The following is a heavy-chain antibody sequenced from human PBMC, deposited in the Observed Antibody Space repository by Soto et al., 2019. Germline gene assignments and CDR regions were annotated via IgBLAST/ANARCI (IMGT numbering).Heavy chain of an antibody. J-gene: IGHJ4*02. CDR3: ARAVEGGEERPYSGSCFDY. CDR2: INPNSGGT. Sequence: QVQLVQSGAEVKKPGASVKVSCKASGYTFTGYYMHWVRQAPGQGLEWMGWINPNSGGTNYAQKFQGWVTMSRDTSISTAYMELSRLRSDDTAVYYCARAVEGGEERPYSGSCFDYWGQGTLVTVSS. D-gene: IGHD1-26*01. CDR1: GYTFTGYY. V-gene: IGHV1-2*04.